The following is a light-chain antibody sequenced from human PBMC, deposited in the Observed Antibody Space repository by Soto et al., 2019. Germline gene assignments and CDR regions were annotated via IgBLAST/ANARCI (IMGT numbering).Light chain of an antibody. Sequence: QSALTQPPSASGSFGQSVTISCTGTSSEVGGYNYVSWYQQHPGKAPKLMIYEVSERPSGVPDRFSGSKSGNTASLTVSGLQAYDEADYYCSSYSGTNYHYVFGTGTKVTVL. V-gene: IGLV2-8*01. CDR3: SSYSGTNYHYV. CDR2: EVS. J-gene: IGLJ1*01. CDR1: SSEVGGYNY.